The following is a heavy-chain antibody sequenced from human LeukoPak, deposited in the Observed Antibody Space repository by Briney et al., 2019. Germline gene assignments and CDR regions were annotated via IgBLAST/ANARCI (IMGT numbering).Heavy chain of an antibody. V-gene: IGHV3-9*01. J-gene: IGHJ4*02. Sequence: GGSLRLSSAASGFIFGDYAMYWVRQAPGKGLEWVSGISWNSGSIGYADSVKGRFTISRDNARNSLYVQMNSLRAEDTALYYCAKGILYDILTGPFDYWGQGTLVTVSS. CDR3: AKGILYDILTGPFDY. D-gene: IGHD3-9*01. CDR1: GFIFGDYA. CDR2: ISWNSGSI.